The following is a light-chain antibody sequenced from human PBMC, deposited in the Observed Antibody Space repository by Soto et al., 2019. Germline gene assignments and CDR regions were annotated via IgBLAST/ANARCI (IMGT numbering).Light chain of an antibody. CDR3: QHYNSYSEA. CDR2: KAS. CDR1: QTISSW. Sequence: DIQMTQSPSTLSGSVGDRVTITCRDSQTISSWLAWYQRKPGKAPKLLIYKASTLKSGVPSRFSGSGSGTEFTLTISSLQPDDLATYYCQHYNSYSEAFGQGTNVELK. J-gene: IGKJ1*01. V-gene: IGKV1-5*03.